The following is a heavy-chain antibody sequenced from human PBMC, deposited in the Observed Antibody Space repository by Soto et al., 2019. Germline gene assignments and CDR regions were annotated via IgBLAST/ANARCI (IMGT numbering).Heavy chain of an antibody. Sequence: SGPTLVNPTQTLTLTCTFSGFSLSTSGVGVGWIRQPPGKALEWLAHIFSNDEKSYSTSLKSRLTISKDTSKSQVVLTMTNMDPVDTATYYCARGDFPVDYYDSSGYQYWGQGTLVTVSS. CDR3: ARGDFPVDYYDSSGYQY. CDR1: GFSLSTSGVG. V-gene: IGHV2-26*01. J-gene: IGHJ4*02. D-gene: IGHD3-22*01. CDR2: IFSNDEK.